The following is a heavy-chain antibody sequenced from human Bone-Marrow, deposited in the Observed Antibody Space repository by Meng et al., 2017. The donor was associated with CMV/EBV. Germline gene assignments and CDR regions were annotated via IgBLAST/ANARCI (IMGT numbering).Heavy chain of an antibody. V-gene: IGHV4-61*01. CDR2: IYYSGST. CDR3: ARDFPGRAGTTPFALGLDP. J-gene: IGHJ5*02. CDR1: GGSVSSGSYY. D-gene: IGHD1-1*01. Sequence: SETLSLTCTVSGGSVSSGSYYWSWIRQPPGKGLEWIGYIYYSGSTNYNPSLKSRVTISVDTSKNQFSLKLSSVTAADTAVYYCARDFPGRAGTTPFALGLDPWGQGTRVTVSS.